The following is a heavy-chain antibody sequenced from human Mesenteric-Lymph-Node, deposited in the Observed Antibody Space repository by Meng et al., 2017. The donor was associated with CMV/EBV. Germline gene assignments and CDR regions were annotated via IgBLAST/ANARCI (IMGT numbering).Heavy chain of an antibody. CDR3: ARDLTIFGVVTHYGMDV. Sequence: GESLKISCAASGFTFSSYSMNWVRQAPGKGLEWVSSISSSSSYIYYADSVKGRFTISRDNAKNSLYLQMNSLRAEDTAVYYCARDLTIFGVVTHYGMDVWGQRTTVTVSS. D-gene: IGHD3-3*01. V-gene: IGHV3-21*01. J-gene: IGHJ6*02. CDR1: GFTFSSYS. CDR2: ISSSSSYI.